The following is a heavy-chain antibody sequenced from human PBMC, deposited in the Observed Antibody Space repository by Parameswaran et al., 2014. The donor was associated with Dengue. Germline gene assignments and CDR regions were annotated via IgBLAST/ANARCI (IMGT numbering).Heavy chain of an antibody. D-gene: IGHD6-13*01. CDR2: ISAYNGNT. J-gene: IGHJ5*02. Sequence: WVRQAPGQGLEWMGWISAYNGNTNYAQKLQGRVTMTTDTSTSTAYMELRSLRSDDTAVYYCARLGLLLAAAGTAWFDPWGQGTLVTVSS. CDR3: ARLGLLLAAAGTAWFDP. V-gene: IGHV1-18*01.